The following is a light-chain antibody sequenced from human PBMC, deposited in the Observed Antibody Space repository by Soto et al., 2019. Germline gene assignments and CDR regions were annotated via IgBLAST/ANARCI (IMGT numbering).Light chain of an antibody. J-gene: IGKJ1*01. CDR1: QGISNY. Sequence: DIQMTQSPSSLSASVGDRVTITCRASQGISNYLAWYQQKPGKVPKLLIYAASTLQSGVPSRFSVSGSGTDFTLTISSLQHEDVETYYCQKYNSAPWTLGQGTKVDIK. CDR3: QKYNSAPWT. CDR2: AAS. V-gene: IGKV1-27*01.